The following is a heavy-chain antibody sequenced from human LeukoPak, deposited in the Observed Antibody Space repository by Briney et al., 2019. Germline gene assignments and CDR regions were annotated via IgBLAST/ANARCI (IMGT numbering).Heavy chain of an antibody. D-gene: IGHD2-2*01. Sequence: GGSLRLSCAASGFTFSSYSMNWVRQAPGKGLEWVSSISSSSSYIYYADSVKGRFTISRDNAKNSLYLQMNSLRAEGTAVYYCATDIVVVPAAPSDYWGQGTLVTVSS. CDR2: ISSSSSYI. J-gene: IGHJ4*02. CDR1: GFTFSSYS. V-gene: IGHV3-21*01. CDR3: ATDIVVVPAAPSDY.